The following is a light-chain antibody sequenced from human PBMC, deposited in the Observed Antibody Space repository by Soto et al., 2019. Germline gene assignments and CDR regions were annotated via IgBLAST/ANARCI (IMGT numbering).Light chain of an antibody. CDR2: QDN. CDR3: QAWDSSIDVV. CDR1: ELGDKY. Sequence: SYELTQPPSVSVSPGQTATITCSGDELGDKYACWYQQKPGQSPVVVIYQDNKRPSGISERFSGSNSGNTATLTISGTQAMDEADYYCQAWDSSIDVVFGGGTKLTVL. J-gene: IGLJ3*02. V-gene: IGLV3-1*01.